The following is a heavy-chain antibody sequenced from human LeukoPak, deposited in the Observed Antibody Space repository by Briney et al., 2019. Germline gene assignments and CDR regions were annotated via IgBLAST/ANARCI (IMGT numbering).Heavy chain of an antibody. D-gene: IGHD3-10*01. CDR3: VLVTMVRGVDY. Sequence: GGSLRLSCTVSGFTVSINSMSWVRQAPGKGLEWVSFIYSGGNTHYPDSVKGRFTISRDNAKNSLYLQMNSLRAEDTAVYYCVLVTMVRGVDYWGQGTLVTVSS. CDR1: GFTVSINS. J-gene: IGHJ4*02. CDR2: IYSGGNT. V-gene: IGHV3-66*01.